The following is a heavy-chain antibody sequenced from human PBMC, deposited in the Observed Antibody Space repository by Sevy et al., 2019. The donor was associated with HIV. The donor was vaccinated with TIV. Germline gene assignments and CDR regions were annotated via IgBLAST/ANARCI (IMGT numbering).Heavy chain of an antibody. J-gene: IGHJ6*02. CDR2: IYYSGST. V-gene: IGHV4-59*13. D-gene: IGHD3-3*01. Sequence: SETLSLTCTVSGGSISSYYWSWIRQPPGKGLEWIGYIYYSGSTNYNPSLKSRVTISVDTSKNQFSLKLSSVTAADTAVYYCARDYRVLRFLEWSVGGNYYYYYGMDVWGQGTTVTVSS. CDR3: ARDYRVLRFLEWSVGGNYYYYYGMDV. CDR1: GGSISSYY.